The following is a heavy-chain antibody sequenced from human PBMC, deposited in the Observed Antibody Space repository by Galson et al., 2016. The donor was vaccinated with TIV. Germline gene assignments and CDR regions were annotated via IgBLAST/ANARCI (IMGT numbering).Heavy chain of an antibody. D-gene: IGHD4-11*01. CDR1: GFAFSTYA. V-gene: IGHV3-30-3*01. J-gene: IGHJ6*01. CDR3: ARGDYPATVTTYYYY. Sequence: SLRLSCAASGFAFSTYAMHWVRQAPGKGLEWVALISYYGSDKYYADSVKGRFTISRDNSKNTLYPQMNNLRAEDTAVYYCARGDYPATVTTYYYY. CDR2: ISYYGSDK.